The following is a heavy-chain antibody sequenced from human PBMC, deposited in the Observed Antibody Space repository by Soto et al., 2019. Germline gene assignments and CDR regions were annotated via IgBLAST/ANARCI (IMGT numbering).Heavy chain of an antibody. Sequence: GGSLRLSCAASGFTFSSYAMSWVRQAPGKGLEWVSAISGSGGSTYYADSVKGRFTISRANSKNTLYLQMNSLRAEDTAVYYCAKLGRGDDTAMAIENYYYYYYMDVWGKGTTVTVSS. CDR1: GFTFSSYA. CDR2: ISGSGGST. CDR3: AKLGRGDDTAMAIENYYYYYYMDV. V-gene: IGHV3-23*01. J-gene: IGHJ6*03. D-gene: IGHD5-18*01.